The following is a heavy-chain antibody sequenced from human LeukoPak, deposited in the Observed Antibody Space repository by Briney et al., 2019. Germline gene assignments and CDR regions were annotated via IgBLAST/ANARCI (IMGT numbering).Heavy chain of an antibody. Sequence: GGSLRLSCAGPGFTFSNYWVNWVRQAPGKGLEWVANIKEDGSEKNYVDSVKGRFTISRDNAKNTLYLQMNSLRAEDTAVYYCAKELTSAGDYWGQGTLVTVSS. CDR3: AKELTSAGDY. J-gene: IGHJ4*02. CDR1: GFTFSNYW. CDR2: IKEDGSEK. D-gene: IGHD6-25*01. V-gene: IGHV3-7*03.